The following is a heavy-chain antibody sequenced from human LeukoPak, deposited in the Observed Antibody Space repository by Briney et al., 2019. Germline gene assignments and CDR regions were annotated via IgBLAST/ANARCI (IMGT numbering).Heavy chain of an antibody. CDR3: ARDLWTSIVRGVISNWFDP. Sequence: PGGSLRLSCAASGFTFSSYGMHWVRQAPGKGLEWVAFIRYDGSNKYYADSVKGRFTISRDNAKNSLYLQMNSLRAEDTAVYYCARDLWTSIVRGVISNWFDPWGQGTLVTVSS. CDR1: GFTFSSYG. J-gene: IGHJ5*02. CDR2: IRYDGSNK. D-gene: IGHD3-10*01. V-gene: IGHV3-30*02.